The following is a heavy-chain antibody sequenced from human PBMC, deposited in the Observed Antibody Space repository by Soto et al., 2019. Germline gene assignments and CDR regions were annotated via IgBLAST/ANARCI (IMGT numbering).Heavy chain of an antibody. V-gene: IGHV4-39*01. D-gene: IGHD1-26*01. CDR1: GGFISSSSYY. CDR2: IYYSGST. J-gene: IGHJ4*02. Sequence: SETLSLTCTVSGGFISSSSYYWGWIRQPPGKGLEWIGSIYYSGSTYYNPSLKSRVTISVDTSKNQFSLKLSSVTAADTAVYYCARLPWELTPAWYFDYWGQGTLVTVSS. CDR3: ARLPWELTPAWYFDY.